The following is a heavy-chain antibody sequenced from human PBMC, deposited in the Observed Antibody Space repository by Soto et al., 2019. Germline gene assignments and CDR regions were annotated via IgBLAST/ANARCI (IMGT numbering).Heavy chain of an antibody. V-gene: IGHV4-38-2*02. CDR1: GHSVNSDYY. CDR3: ARKGYYPSGRINLFDS. D-gene: IGHD3-10*01. J-gene: IGHJ4*02. Sequence: SLTCTVAGHSVNSDYYWCWIRQPPLKGLEWIGSIYPGGGTYYNPSLKSRVTISIDTSKNQFSLRLTSVTAADTAMYYCARKGYYPSGRINLFDSWGQGTLVTVSS. CDR2: IYPGGGT.